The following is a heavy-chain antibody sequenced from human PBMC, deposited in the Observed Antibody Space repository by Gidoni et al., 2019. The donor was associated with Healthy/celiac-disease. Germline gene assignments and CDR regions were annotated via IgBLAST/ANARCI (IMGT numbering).Heavy chain of an antibody. J-gene: IGHJ6*02. Sequence: EVQLVESGGGLVQPGGSLKLSCAAAGSTSRGSAMPWVRQASGKGPEWVGRIRSKANIYATAYAASVKGRFTISRDDSKNTAYLQMNSLKTEDTAVYYCTRRKEDTAMVHYYYGMDVWGQGTTVTVSS. CDR2: IRSKANIYAT. D-gene: IGHD5-18*01. CDR3: TRRKEDTAMVHYYYGMDV. CDR1: GSTSRGSA. V-gene: IGHV3-73*02.